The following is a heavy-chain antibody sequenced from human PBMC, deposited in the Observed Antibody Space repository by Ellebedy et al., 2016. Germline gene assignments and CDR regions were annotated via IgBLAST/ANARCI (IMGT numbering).Heavy chain of an antibody. V-gene: IGHV3-64D*06. Sequence: GESLKISCSASGFSFSSNAMYWVRQAPGKGLDYVSVISSGGSSTYYGESVKGRFTISRDNSKNTLYLQMSSLRAEDTAIYYCVKAHGSGPPDYWGQGTLVTVSP. J-gene: IGHJ4*02. CDR2: ISSGGSST. CDR1: GFSFSSNA. CDR3: VKAHGSGPPDY. D-gene: IGHD6-19*01.